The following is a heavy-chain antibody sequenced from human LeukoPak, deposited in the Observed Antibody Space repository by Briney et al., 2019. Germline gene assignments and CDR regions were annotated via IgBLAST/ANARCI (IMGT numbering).Heavy chain of an antibody. D-gene: IGHD6-19*01. CDR1: GGTFSSYA. CDR2: IIPIFGTA. CDR3: ARNRYSSGWLLDY. V-gene: IGHV1-69*06. J-gene: IGHJ4*02. Sequence: SVKVSCKASGGTFSSYAISWVRQAPGQGLEWMGRIIPIFGTANYAQKFQGRVTITADKSTSTAYMELSSLRSGDTAVYYCARNRYSSGWLLDYWGQGTLVTVSS.